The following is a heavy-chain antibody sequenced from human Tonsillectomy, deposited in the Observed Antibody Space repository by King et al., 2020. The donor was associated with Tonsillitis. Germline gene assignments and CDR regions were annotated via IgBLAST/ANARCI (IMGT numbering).Heavy chain of an antibody. CDR2: IYHSGST. D-gene: IGHD5-12*01. CDR1: GNSINSGYY. Sequence: QLQESGPGLVKPSETLSLTCAVSGNSINSGYYWAWIRQPPGKGLEWIGSIYHSGSTYYNPSLKSRVTISVDTSKNQFSLRLSSVTAADTAVYYCAQSGLYSGYDLGEYYFDYWGQGTLVTVSS. V-gene: IGHV4-38-2*01. J-gene: IGHJ4*02. CDR3: AQSGLYSGYDLGEYYFDY.